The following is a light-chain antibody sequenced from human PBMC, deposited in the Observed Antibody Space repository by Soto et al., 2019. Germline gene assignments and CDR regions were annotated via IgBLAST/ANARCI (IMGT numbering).Light chain of an antibody. CDR2: AAS. Sequence: DIQLTQSPSFLSASIGDRVTITCRASQDISSSLIWYQQKPGKAPNILISAASTLQSGVPSRFSGSGSGTEFTLTISSLQPEDFATYYCQQLNSYPLTFGGGTKVEIK. V-gene: IGKV1-9*01. J-gene: IGKJ4*01. CDR1: QDISSS. CDR3: QQLNSYPLT.